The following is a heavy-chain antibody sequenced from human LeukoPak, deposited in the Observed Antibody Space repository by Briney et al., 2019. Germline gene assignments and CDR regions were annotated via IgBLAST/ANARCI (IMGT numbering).Heavy chain of an antibody. CDR3: ARDGGYCSSTSCFYFDY. V-gene: IGHV3-74*01. CDR2: IASDGSST. CDR1: GFTFSSYW. Sequence: GGSLRLSCAASGFTFSSYWMNWVRQAPGKGLVWVSRIASDGSSTTYADSVKGRFSISRDNAKNTLYLQMNSLRAEDTAVYYCARDGGYCSSTSCFYFDYWGQGTLVTVSS. D-gene: IGHD2-2*01. J-gene: IGHJ4*02.